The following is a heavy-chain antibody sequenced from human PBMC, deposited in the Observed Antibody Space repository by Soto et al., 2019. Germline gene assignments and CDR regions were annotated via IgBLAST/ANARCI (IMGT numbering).Heavy chain of an antibody. D-gene: IGHD3-10*01. Sequence: SETLSLTCTVSGGSISSGGYYWNWIRQHPGKGLEWIGYIYYSGSTYYNPSLKSRVTISVDTPKNQFSLRLSSVTAADTAVYYCARDPRIYGALGEFDYWGPGALVTVSS. CDR1: GGSISSGGYY. V-gene: IGHV4-31*03. CDR2: IYYSGST. J-gene: IGHJ4*02. CDR3: ARDPRIYGALGEFDY.